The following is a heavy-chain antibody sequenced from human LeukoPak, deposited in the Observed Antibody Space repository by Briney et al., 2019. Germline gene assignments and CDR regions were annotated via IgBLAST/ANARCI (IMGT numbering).Heavy chain of an antibody. CDR3: ARDFNSYIAAAGGYFDY. Sequence: GESLRLSCAASGFTFSSYGMHWVRQAPGKGLEWVAVIWYDGSNKYYADSVKGRFTISRDNSKNTLYLQMNSLRAEDTAVYYCARDFNSYIAAAGGYFDYWGQGTLVTVSS. V-gene: IGHV3-33*01. CDR1: GFTFSSYG. J-gene: IGHJ4*02. CDR2: IWYDGSNK. D-gene: IGHD6-13*01.